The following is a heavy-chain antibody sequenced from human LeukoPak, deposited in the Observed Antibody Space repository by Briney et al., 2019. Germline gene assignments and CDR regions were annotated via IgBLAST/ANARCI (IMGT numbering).Heavy chain of an antibody. CDR1: GFTVSSNY. Sequence: PGGSLRLSCAASGFTVSSNYISWVRQAPGKGLEWVSVIYSGGSTYYADSVKGRFTISRDNSKNTLYLQMNSLRAEDTAVYYCARVLSGSSYDFWSGSNFDYWGQGTLVTVSS. CDR3: ARVLSGSSYDFWSGSNFDY. V-gene: IGHV3-53*01. D-gene: IGHD3-3*01. CDR2: IYSGGST. J-gene: IGHJ4*02.